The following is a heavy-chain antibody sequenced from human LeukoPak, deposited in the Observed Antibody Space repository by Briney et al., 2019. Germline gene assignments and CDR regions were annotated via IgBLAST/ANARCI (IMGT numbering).Heavy chain of an antibody. J-gene: IGHJ4*02. CDR3: ARDLPWDYVWGSYRYHY. V-gene: IGHV4-38-2*02. D-gene: IGHD3-16*02. CDR1: GYSIISNFY. Sequence: SETLSLTCSVSGYSIISNFYWGWIRQSPGKGLEWIGSIYHSGSTYYSPSLKSRVTISVDTSKNQFSLKLSSVTAADTAVYYCARDLPWDYVWGSYRYHYWGQGTLVTVSS. CDR2: IYHSGST.